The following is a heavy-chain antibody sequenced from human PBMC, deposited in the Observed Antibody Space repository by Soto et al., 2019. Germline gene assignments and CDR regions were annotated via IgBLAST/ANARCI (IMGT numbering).Heavy chain of an antibody. D-gene: IGHD2-2*01. CDR2: ISAYNGNT. CDR1: GYTFTSYG. Sequence: ASVTVCCKASGYTFTSYGISWVRQAPGQGLEWMGWISAYNGNTNYAQKLQGRVTMTTDTSTSTAYMELRSLRSDDTAVYYCARYHLGYCSSTSCHENGMDVWGQGTTVTVSS. CDR3: ARYHLGYCSSTSCHENGMDV. V-gene: IGHV1-18*01. J-gene: IGHJ6*02.